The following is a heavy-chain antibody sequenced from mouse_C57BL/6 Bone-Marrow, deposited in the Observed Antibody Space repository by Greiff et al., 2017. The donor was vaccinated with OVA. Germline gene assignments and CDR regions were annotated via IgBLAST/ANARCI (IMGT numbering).Heavy chain of an antibody. CDR1: GYTFTSYW. CDR3: ARALITTVEGYFDV. CDR2: IDPSDSYT. J-gene: IGHJ1*03. V-gene: IGHV1-50*01. Sequence: QVQLQQPGAELVKPGASVKLSCKASGYTFTSYWMQWVKQRPGQGLEWIGEIDPSDSYTNYNQKFKGKATLTVDTSSSTAYMQLSSLTSEDSAVYDCARALITTVEGYFDVWGTGTTVTVSS. D-gene: IGHD1-1*01.